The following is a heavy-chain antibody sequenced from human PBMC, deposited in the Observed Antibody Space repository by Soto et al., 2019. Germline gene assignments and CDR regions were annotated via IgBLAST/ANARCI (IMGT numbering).Heavy chain of an antibody. CDR2: IKQDGSAK. Sequence: PGGSLRLSCAASGFTFSSYWMTWVRQTPGKGLEWVANIKQDGSAKNYVESVKGRFTISRDNAKNSLYLQMNSLRAEDTAVYYSAIEKIGPTCIHVFDIWGQGTMVTVSS. CDR3: AIEKIGPTCIHVFDI. V-gene: IGHV3-7*02. J-gene: IGHJ3*02. D-gene: IGHD1-26*01. CDR1: GFTFSSYW.